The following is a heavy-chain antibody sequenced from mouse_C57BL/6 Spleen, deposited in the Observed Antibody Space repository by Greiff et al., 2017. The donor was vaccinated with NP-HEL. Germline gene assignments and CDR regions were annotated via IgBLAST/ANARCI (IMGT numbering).Heavy chain of an antibody. CDR1: GYTFTSYW. D-gene: IGHD2-2*01. Sequence: QVQLQQPGAELVKPGASVKLSCKASGYTFTSYWMHWVKQRPGRGLEWIGRIDPNSGGTKYNEKFKSKATLTVDIPSSTAYMQLSSLTSEDSAVYYCARSTKVTTACYYAMDYWGQGTSVTVSS. J-gene: IGHJ4*01. CDR2: IDPNSGGT. CDR3: ARSTKVTTACYYAMDY. V-gene: IGHV1-72*01.